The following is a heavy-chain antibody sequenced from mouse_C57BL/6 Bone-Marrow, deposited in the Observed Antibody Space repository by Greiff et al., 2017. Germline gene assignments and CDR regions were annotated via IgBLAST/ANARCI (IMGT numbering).Heavy chain of an antibody. V-gene: IGHV1-74*01. CDR3: AIGGDDDYDGYFDV. CDR2: IHPSDSDT. Sequence: QVQLKESGAELVKPGASVKVSCKASGYTFTSYWMHWVKQRPGQGLEWIGRIHPSDSDTNYNQKFKGKATLTVAKSSSTAYMQLSSLTSEDSAVYYCAIGGDDDYDGYFDVWGTGTTVTVSS. CDR1: GYTFTSYW. D-gene: IGHD2-4*01. J-gene: IGHJ1*03.